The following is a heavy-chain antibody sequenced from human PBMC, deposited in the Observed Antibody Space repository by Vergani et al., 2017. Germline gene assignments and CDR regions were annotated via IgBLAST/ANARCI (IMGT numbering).Heavy chain of an antibody. CDR1: GFTFSSYA. V-gene: IGHV3-23*01. J-gene: IGHJ6*02. CDR2: ISGSGGST. Sequence: EVQLLESGGGLVQPGGSLRLSCAASGFTFSSYAMSWVRQAPGKGLEWVSAISGSGGSTYYADSVKGRFTISRGNSKNTLYLQMNSLRAEDTAVYYCAKDFGYCSGGSCPYYYGMDVWGQGTTVTVSS. CDR3: AKDFGYCSGGSCPYYYGMDV. D-gene: IGHD2-15*01.